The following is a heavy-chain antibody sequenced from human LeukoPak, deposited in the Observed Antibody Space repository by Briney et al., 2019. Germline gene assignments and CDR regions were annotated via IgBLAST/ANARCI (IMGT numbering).Heavy chain of an antibody. Sequence: SETLSLTCTVSGGSISSSSYYWGWIRQPPGKGLEWIAIIYYSGSTYYNPSLKSRVTISVDTSKNQFSLKLSSVTAADTAVYYCARVSGSYCTSTTCYGGYYFDYWGQGTLVTVSS. CDR1: GGSISSSSYY. CDR2: IYYSGST. J-gene: IGHJ4*02. D-gene: IGHD2-2*01. CDR3: ARVSGSYCTSTTCYGGYYFDY. V-gene: IGHV4-39*01.